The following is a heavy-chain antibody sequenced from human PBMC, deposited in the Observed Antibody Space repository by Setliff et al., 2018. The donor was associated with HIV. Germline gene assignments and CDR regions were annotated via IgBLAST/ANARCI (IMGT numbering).Heavy chain of an antibody. CDR1: GFTFSNFW. J-gene: IGHJ5*02. V-gene: IGHV3-7*03. CDR3: ARVLLRTNAVYGVVSNRFDP. CDR2: ISPDGNRN. Sequence: GESLKISCAASGFTFSNFWMHWVRQAPGKGLEWVASISPDGNRNHCVGSVKGRFTASRDNAKRSLYLQMNSLRAEDTAVYYCARVLLRTNAVYGVVSNRFDPWGQGTLVTVSS. D-gene: IGHD2-8*01.